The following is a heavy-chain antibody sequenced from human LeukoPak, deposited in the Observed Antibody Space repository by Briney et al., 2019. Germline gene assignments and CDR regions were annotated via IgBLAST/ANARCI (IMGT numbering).Heavy chain of an antibody. J-gene: IGHJ6*03. D-gene: IGHD5-18*01. CDR3: ARDRGMYSYGYYYYYMDV. CDR2: IISSGSTI. V-gene: IGHV3-11*01. CDR1: GFTFSDYY. Sequence: GGALRLSCATPGFTFSDYYMSWIRQAPGKGAEWGLYIISSGSTIYYADSVKGRFTISRDNAKNSLYLQMNSLRAEDTAVYYCARDRGMYSYGYYYYYMDVWGKGTTVTVSS.